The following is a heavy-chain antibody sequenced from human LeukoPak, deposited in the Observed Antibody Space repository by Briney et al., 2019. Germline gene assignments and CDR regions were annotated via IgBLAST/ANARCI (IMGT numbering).Heavy chain of an antibody. V-gene: IGHV3-30*18. J-gene: IGHJ4*02. CDR2: ISYDGSNK. CDR1: GFTFSSYG. D-gene: IGHD5-18*01. CDR3: AKAGDTAMVLVDY. Sequence: PGRSLRLSCAASGFTFSSYGMHWVRQAPGKGLEWVAVISYDGSNKYYADSVKGRFTISRDNSKNTLYLQMNSLRAEDTAVYYCAKAGDTAMVLVDYWGQGTLVTVSS.